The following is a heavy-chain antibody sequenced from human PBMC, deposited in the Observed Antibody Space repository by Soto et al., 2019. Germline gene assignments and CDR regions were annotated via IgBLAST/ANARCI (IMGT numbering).Heavy chain of an antibody. CDR2: IKQDGSEK. V-gene: IGHV3-7*03. J-gene: IGHJ3*02. CDR3: ARDLFEAARRGEYAFDI. CDR1: AFTFSSYL. Sequence: PGGSLRLSCAASAFTFSSYLMSWVRQAPGKGLEWVANIKQDGSEKYYVDSVKGRFTISRDNAKNSLYLQMNSLRAEDTAVYYCARDLFEAARRGEYAFDIWGQGTMVTVSS. D-gene: IGHD3-16*01.